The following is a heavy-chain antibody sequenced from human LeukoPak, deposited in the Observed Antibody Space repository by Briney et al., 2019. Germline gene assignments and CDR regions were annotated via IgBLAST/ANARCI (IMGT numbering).Heavy chain of an antibody. CDR2: IYHSGST. D-gene: IGHD1-26*01. CDR1: GGSISSGGYY. V-gene: IGHV4-30-2*01. Sequence: PSETLSLTCTVSGGSISSGGYYWSWLRQPPGKGLEWIGYIYHSGSTYYNPSLKSRVTISVDRSKNQFSLKLSSVTAADTAVYYCARGHYPYYFDYWGQGTLVTVSS. CDR3: ARGHYPYYFDY. J-gene: IGHJ4*02.